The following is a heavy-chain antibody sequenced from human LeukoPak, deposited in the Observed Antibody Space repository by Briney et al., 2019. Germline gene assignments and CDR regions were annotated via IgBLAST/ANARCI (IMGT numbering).Heavy chain of an antibody. J-gene: IGHJ5*02. CDR3: AREIAAAVWFDP. V-gene: IGHV4-61*05. D-gene: IGHD6-13*01. Sequence: PSETLSLTCTVSGGSISSSSYYWGWIRQPPGKGLEWIGYIYYSGSTNYNPSLKSRVTISVDRSKNQFSLKLSSVTAADTAVYYCAREIAAAVWFDPWGQGTLVTVSS. CDR1: GGSISSSSYY. CDR2: IYYSGST.